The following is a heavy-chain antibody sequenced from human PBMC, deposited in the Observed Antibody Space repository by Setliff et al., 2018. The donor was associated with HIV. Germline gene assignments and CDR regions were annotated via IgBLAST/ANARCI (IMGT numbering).Heavy chain of an antibody. D-gene: IGHD2-8*01. V-gene: IGHV3-7*01. J-gene: IGHJ6*02. CDR3: ARPYTVWVYGMDV. CDR1: GFTFNTYW. Sequence: GGSLRLSCAASGFTFNTYWMSWVRQAPGKGLEWVANIKEDGSDTYYVDSVKGRFTISRDNAKNTLYMQMNSLRAEDTAVYYCARPYTVWVYGMDVWGQGTTVTVSS. CDR2: IKEDGSDT.